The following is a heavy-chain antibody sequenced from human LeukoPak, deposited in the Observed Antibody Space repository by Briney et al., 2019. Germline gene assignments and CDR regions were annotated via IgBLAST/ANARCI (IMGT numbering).Heavy chain of an antibody. CDR1: GITLSDYG. CDR2: ISDSGGRT. J-gene: IGHJ4*02. D-gene: IGHD3-22*01. Sequence: GGSLRLSCAVSGITLSDYGMSWVRQAPGKGLEWVAGISDSGGRTNYADSVKGRFTISRDNPKNTLYLQMNSLRAEDAAVYFCAKRGVVIRVILVGFHKEAYYFDSWGQGALVTVSS. CDR3: AKRGVVIRVILVGFHKEAYYFDS. V-gene: IGHV3-23*01.